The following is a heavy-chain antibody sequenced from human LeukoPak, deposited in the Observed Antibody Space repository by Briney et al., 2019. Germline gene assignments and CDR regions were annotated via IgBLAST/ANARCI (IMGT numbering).Heavy chain of an antibody. CDR2: INPYSGGT. CDR3: AREGQWLVRYFDY. Sequence: ASVKVSCKASGYTFTGYYMHWVRQAPGQGLEWMGWINPYSGGTNYAQKFQGRVTMTRDTSISTAYMELSRLRSDDTAVYYCAREGQWLVRYFDYWGRGTLVTVPS. D-gene: IGHD6-19*01. V-gene: IGHV1-2*02. CDR1: GYTFTGYY. J-gene: IGHJ4*02.